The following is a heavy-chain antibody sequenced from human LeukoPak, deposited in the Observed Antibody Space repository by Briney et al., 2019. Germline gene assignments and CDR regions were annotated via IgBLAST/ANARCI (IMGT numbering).Heavy chain of an antibody. CDR1: GFTFSSYA. Sequence: GGSLRLSCAASGFTFSSYAMHWVRQAPGKGLEWVAVISYDGSNKYYADSVKGRFTISRDNSKNTLYLQMNSLRAEDTAVYYCARDPRQQLVLDYWGQGTLVTVPS. D-gene: IGHD6-13*01. CDR2: ISYDGSNK. V-gene: IGHV3-30*04. J-gene: IGHJ4*02. CDR3: ARDPRQQLVLDY.